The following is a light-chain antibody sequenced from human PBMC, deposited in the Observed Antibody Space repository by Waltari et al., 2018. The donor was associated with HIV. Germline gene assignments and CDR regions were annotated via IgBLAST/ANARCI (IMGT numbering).Light chain of an antibody. CDR3: SSYAGSNNFV. Sequence: QSALTQPPSASGSPGQSVTISCTGTSSDVGGDNYVSWYQQHPDKAPKRRIDEGKKRPSGVPDRFSGSKSGNTASLTVSGLQAEDEADYYCSSYAGSNNFVFGTGTKVTVL. CDR1: SSDVGGDNY. V-gene: IGLV2-8*01. J-gene: IGLJ1*01. CDR2: EGK.